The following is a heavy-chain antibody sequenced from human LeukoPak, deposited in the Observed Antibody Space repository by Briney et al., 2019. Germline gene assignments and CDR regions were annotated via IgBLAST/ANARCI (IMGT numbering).Heavy chain of an antibody. CDR3: ARGLYYYYYYMDV. CDR1: GGSISSGGYY. J-gene: IGHJ6*03. Sequence: SETLSLTCTVSGGSISSGGYYWSWIRQHPGKGLEWIGYIYYSGSTYHNPSLKSRVTISVDTSKNQFSLKLSSVTAADTAVYYCARGLYYYYYYMDVWGKGTTVTVSS. CDR2: IYYSGST. V-gene: IGHV4-31*03.